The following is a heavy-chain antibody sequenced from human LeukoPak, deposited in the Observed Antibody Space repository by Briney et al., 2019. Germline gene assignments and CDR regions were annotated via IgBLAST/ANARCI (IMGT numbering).Heavy chain of an antibody. D-gene: IGHD2-21*01. CDR3: ARARERYIGRRPNCGGDCYVTD. Sequence: KSSEALSLTCTVSGGSISSSSYYWGWIRQPPGKGLEWIGSIYYSGGTYYNPSLKSRVTISVDTSKNQFSLKLSSVTAADTAVYYCARARERYIGRRPNCGGDCYVTDWGQGTLVTVSS. J-gene: IGHJ4*02. CDR1: GGSISSSSYY. V-gene: IGHV4-39*07. CDR2: IYYSGGT.